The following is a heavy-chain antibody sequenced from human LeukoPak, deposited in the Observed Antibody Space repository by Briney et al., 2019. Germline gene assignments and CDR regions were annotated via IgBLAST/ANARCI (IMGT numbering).Heavy chain of an antibody. V-gene: IGHV3-48*04. CDR1: GFTFSSYS. CDR3: ARDGVTTVHY. CDR2: IDSSSSTI. D-gene: IGHD4-17*01. J-gene: IGHJ4*02. Sequence: AGGSLRLSCAASGFTFSSYSMDWVRQAPGKGLQRVSYIDSSSSTIYYADSVKGRFTISRDNAKNSLYLQMNSLRAEDTAVYYCARDGVTTVHYWGQGTLVTVSS.